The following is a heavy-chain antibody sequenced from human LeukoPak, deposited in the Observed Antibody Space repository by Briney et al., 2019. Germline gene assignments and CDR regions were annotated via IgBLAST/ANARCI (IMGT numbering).Heavy chain of an antibody. D-gene: IGHD1-14*01. CDR2: IIPIFGTA. V-gene: IGHV1-69*06. Sequence: GASVKVSCKASGGTFISYAISWVRQAPGQGLEWMGGIIPIFGTANYAQKFQGRVTITADKSTSTAYMELSSLRSEDTAVYYCARVSGTGTMTPFDYWGQGTLVTVSS. CDR1: GGTFISYA. CDR3: ARVSGTGTMTPFDY. J-gene: IGHJ4*02.